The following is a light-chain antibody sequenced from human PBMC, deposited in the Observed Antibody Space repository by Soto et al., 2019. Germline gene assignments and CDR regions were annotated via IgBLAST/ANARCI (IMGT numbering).Light chain of an antibody. CDR3: MQALQTPYT. J-gene: IGKJ2*01. Sequence: EIVMTQSPPSLTVTPGEPASISCRSSQRLLHSNGNNFLAWYLQKPGQSPQLLIYLGFNRASGVSDRVSGSGAGTDFTLKISRVEAEDVGVYYCMQALQTPYTFGQGTKLEIK. V-gene: IGKV2-28*01. CDR1: QRLLHSNGNNF. CDR2: LGF.